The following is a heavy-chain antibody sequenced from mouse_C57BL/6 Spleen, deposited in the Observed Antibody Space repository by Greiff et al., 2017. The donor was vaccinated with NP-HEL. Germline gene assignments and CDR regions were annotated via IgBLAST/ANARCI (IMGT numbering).Heavy chain of an antibody. CDR3: ARRHYSNPYWYFDV. CDR1: GYTFTDYN. V-gene: IGHV1-18*01. Sequence: VQLQQSGPELVKPGASVKIPCKASGYTFTDYNMDWVKQSHGKSLEWIGDINPDNGGTIYNQKFKGKATLTVDKSSSTAYMELRSLTSEDTAVYYCARRHYSNPYWYFDVWGTGTTVTVSS. D-gene: IGHD2-5*01. CDR2: INPDNGGT. J-gene: IGHJ1*03.